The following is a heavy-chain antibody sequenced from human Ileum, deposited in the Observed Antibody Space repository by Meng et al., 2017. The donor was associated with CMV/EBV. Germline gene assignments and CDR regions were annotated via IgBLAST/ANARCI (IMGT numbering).Heavy chain of an antibody. Sequence: FRASGYTVARYSVKCVRQAPGQWLEWVRYINPNTRNTTYVQSFTGRFVFSMDTSVSTAYLQISSLKTEDTAVYYCATGSVAADGKGYWGQGTLVTVSS. CDR2: INPNTRNT. J-gene: IGHJ4*02. CDR1: GYTVARYS. CDR3: ATGSVAADGKGY. D-gene: IGHD6-13*01. V-gene: IGHV7-4-1*02.